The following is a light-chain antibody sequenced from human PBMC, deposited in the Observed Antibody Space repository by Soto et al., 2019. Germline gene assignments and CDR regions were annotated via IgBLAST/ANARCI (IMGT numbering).Light chain of an antibody. CDR3: QQYGTSLPFT. V-gene: IGKV3-20*01. CDR1: QSVSSSY. J-gene: IGKJ2*01. Sequence: ELVLTQSPGTLSLSPGERATLSCRASQSVSSSYLAWYQQKPGQAPRLLIYAASSRATGIPDRFSGSRSGTDFTLTISRLEPEDFAVYFCQQYGTSLPFTFGQGTKVEIK. CDR2: AAS.